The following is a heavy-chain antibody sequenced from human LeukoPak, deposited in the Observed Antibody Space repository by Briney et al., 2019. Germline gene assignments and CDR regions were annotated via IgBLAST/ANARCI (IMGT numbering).Heavy chain of an antibody. CDR1: GFTFSSYA. Sequence: GGSLRLSCAASGFTFSSYAMSWVRQAPGKGLEWVSSISSSSSYIYYADSVKGRFTISRDNAKNSLYLQMNSLRAEDTAVYYCARTQYYDILTGYFDYWGQGTLVTVSS. CDR2: ISSSSSYI. V-gene: IGHV3-21*01. J-gene: IGHJ4*02. D-gene: IGHD3-9*01. CDR3: ARTQYYDILTGYFDY.